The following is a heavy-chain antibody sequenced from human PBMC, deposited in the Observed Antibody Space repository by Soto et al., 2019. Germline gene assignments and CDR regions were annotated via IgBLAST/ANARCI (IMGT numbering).Heavy chain of an antibody. Sequence: GGSLRLSCTGSGFTFGDYAMSWVRQAPGKGLEWLGFIRSKVYGGTAEYVASVKGRFTISRDNAKNSLYLQMNSLRAEDTAVYYCARAWNDASGWFDPWGQGTLVTVSS. CDR1: GFTFGDYA. CDR3: ARAWNDASGWFDP. CDR2: IRSKVYGGTA. J-gene: IGHJ5*02. D-gene: IGHD1-1*01. V-gene: IGHV3-49*04.